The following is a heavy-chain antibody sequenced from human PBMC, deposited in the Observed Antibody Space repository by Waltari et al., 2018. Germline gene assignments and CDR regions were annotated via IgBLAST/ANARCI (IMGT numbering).Heavy chain of an antibody. CDR3: ARGAPGAGTKDY. CDR2: IYTSGST. CDR1: GGSISSGSYY. V-gene: IGHV4-61*02. D-gene: IGHD1-7*01. Sequence: QVQLQESGPGLVKPSQTLSLTCTVSGGSISSGSYYWSWIRQPAGKGLEWIGRIYTSGSTNYNPSLKSRVTISVDTSKNQFSLKLSSVTAADTAVYYCARGAPGAGTKDYWGQGTLVTVSS. J-gene: IGHJ4*02.